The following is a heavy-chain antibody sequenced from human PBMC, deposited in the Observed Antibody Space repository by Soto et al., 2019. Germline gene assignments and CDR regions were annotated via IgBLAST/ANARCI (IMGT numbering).Heavy chain of an antibody. Sequence: GGSLRLSCAASGFTVSSNYMSWVRQAPGKGLEWVSVIYSGGSTYYADSVKGRFTISRDNSKNTLYLQMNSLRAEDTAVYYCARGRYDFWSGYLSADYGMDVWGQGTTVTVSS. CDR1: GFTVSSNY. D-gene: IGHD3-3*01. J-gene: IGHJ6*02. CDR3: ARGRYDFWSGYLSADYGMDV. CDR2: IYSGGST. V-gene: IGHV3-66*01.